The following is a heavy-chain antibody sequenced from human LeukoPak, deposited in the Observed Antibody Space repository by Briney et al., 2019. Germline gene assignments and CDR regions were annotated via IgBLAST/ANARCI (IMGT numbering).Heavy chain of an antibody. CDR1: GGSISSGGYY. J-gene: IGHJ4*02. Sequence: SQTLSLTCTVSGGSISSGGYYWSWIRQHPGKGLEWIGYIYTSGSTNYNPSLKSRVTISVDTSKNQFSLKLSSVTAADTAVYYCARHVGSSWSPFDYWGQGTLVTVSS. CDR2: IYTSGST. D-gene: IGHD6-13*01. V-gene: IGHV4-61*09. CDR3: ARHVGSSWSPFDY.